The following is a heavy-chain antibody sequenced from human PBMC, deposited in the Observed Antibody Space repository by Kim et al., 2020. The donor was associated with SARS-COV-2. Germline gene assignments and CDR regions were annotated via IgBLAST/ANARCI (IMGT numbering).Heavy chain of an antibody. Sequence: GGSLRLSCAASGFTFSSYAMHWVRQAPVKGLECVALISYDASNKDYADSVKGRFTISRDNSENTLYLQMNTLRAEDTAVYYCARDRAGSIDYWGQGTLVTVSS. V-gene: IGHV3-30-3*01. D-gene: IGHD6-19*01. CDR1: GFTFSSYA. CDR2: ISYDASNK. J-gene: IGHJ4*02. CDR3: ARDRAGSIDY.